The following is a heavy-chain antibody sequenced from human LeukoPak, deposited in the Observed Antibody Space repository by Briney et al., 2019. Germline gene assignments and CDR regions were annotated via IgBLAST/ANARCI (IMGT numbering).Heavy chain of an antibody. CDR1: GFTFSTYW. CDR2: ISSDGRNT. D-gene: IGHD2-2*01. CDR3: ARDRVYCGSTSCYAYYFDY. Sequence: SGGSLRLSCAASGFTFSTYWMHWVRQAPGKGLAWVSRISSDGRNTHYADSVKGRFTISRDNAKNTLYLQMNSLRAEDTAVYYCARDRVYCGSTSCYAYYFDYWGQGTLVTVSS. J-gene: IGHJ4*02. V-gene: IGHV3-74*01.